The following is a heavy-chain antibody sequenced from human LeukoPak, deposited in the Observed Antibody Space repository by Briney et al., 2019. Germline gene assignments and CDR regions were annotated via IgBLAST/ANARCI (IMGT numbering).Heavy chain of an antibody. D-gene: IGHD5-12*01. J-gene: IGHJ4*02. CDR3: AKAAYDYIEIAYFDY. V-gene: IGHV3-7*03. CDR2: IKEDGSEK. CDR1: GFMFSRYW. Sequence: GGSLRLSCAASGFMFSRYWMTWVRQAPGKGLEWVANIKEDGSEKYYVDSVKGRFTISRDNAKNSLYLQMNSLRAEDTAVYYCAKAAYDYIEIAYFDYWGQGSLVTVSS.